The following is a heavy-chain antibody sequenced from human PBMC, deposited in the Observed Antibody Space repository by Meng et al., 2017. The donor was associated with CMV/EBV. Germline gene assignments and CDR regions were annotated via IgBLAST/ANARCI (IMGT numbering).Heavy chain of an antibody. Sequence: GGSLRLSCAASGSTFSSYAMSWVRQAPGKGLEWVSAISGSGGSTYYADSVKGRFTISRDNSKNTLYLQMNSLRAEDTAVYYCAKGGSSGWIGRYWGQGTLVTVSS. J-gene: IGHJ4*02. CDR3: AKGGSSGWIGRY. V-gene: IGHV3-23*01. CDR2: ISGSGGST. D-gene: IGHD6-19*01. CDR1: GSTFSSYA.